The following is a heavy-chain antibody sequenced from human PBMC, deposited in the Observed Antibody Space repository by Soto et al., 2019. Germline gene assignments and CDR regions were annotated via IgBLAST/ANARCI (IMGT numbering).Heavy chain of an antibody. CDR2: INPSTGVT. CDR3: VKSPGDFRYGMDV. J-gene: IGHJ6*02. V-gene: IGHV1-2*04. CDR1: AYSFTDYY. Sequence: QVQVVQSGAEVKKPGTSVKVSCKASAYSFTDYYMHWVRQAPGQGPEWLGWINPSTGVTHFAQKFQGWVTMTRDTSISTAYMELSRLTSDDTAVYYCVKSPGDFRYGMDVWGQGTTVTVSS. D-gene: IGHD2-21*02.